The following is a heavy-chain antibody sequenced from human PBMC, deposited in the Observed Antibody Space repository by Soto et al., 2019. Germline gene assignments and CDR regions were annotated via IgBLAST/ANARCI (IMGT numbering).Heavy chain of an antibody. CDR1: GYTFTGYY. Sequence: GASVKVSCKASGYTFTGYYMHWVRQAPGQGLEWMGWINPNSGGTNYAQKFQGWVTMTRDTSISTAYMELSRLRSDDTAVYYCARDSTAPCGSDSFCAFDIWGQGTMVTVSS. V-gene: IGHV1-2*04. J-gene: IGHJ3*02. CDR2: INPNSGGT. CDR3: ARDSTAPCGSDSFCAFDI. D-gene: IGHD5-12*01.